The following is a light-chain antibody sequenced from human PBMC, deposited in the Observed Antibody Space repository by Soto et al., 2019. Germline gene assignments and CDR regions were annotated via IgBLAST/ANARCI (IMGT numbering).Light chain of an antibody. CDR3: QNYNTAPRT. CDR2: GAS. CDR1: RCISNF. J-gene: IGKJ1*01. V-gene: IGKV1-27*01. Sequence: DMQMTQSPSSLSADVGDRVTITCRASRCISNFLAWYQQRPGKVPKLLIYGASTLQSGVPSRFSGSGSGTDFTLTISSLQPEDVATYYCQNYNTAPRTFGQGTKVEIK.